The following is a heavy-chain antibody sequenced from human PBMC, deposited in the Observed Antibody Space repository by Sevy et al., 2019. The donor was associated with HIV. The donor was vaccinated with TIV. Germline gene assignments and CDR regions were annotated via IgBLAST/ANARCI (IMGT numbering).Heavy chain of an antibody. D-gene: IGHD2-21*02. CDR1: GFTFSSYV. CDR3: ARGGGYCGGDYYSIDY. CDR2: IWYDGTIK. Sequence: GGSLRLSCAASGFTFSSYVMHWVRQAPGKGLEWVALIWYDGTIKYYADSVKGRFTISRDNSKDTLFLQMNSLTPEDTAVYYCARGGGYCGGDYYSIDYLGQGALVTVSS. V-gene: IGHV3-33*08. J-gene: IGHJ4*02.